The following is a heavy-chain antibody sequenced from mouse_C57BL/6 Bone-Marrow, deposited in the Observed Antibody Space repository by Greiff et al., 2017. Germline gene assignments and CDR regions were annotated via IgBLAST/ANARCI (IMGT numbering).Heavy chain of an antibody. CDR1: GYAFSSYW. Sequence: QVQLQQSGAELVKPGASVKISCKASGYAFSSYWMNWVKQRPGKGLEWIGQIYPGDGDTNYNGKFKGKATLTADNSSSTAYMQLSSLTSEDSAVYFCARSRYYGSRRYFDVWGTGTTVTVSS. CDR3: ARSRYYGSRRYFDV. CDR2: IYPGDGDT. V-gene: IGHV1-80*01. D-gene: IGHD1-1*01. J-gene: IGHJ1*03.